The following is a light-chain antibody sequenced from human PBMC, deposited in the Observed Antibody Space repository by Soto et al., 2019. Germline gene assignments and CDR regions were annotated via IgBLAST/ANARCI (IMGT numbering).Light chain of an antibody. Sequence: DIVLTQSPSSLSSSAGDRATLSGRASQSVGSYLNWYQQKPGQAPKLLIYDASSWPSGVPSRFSGSGSGTDFTLTISGLQPDDFATYYCQHHSIYSPGNFGGGTKVDIK. V-gene: IGKV1-5*01. CDR1: QSVGSY. J-gene: IGKJ4*01. CDR3: QHHSIYSPGN. CDR2: DAS.